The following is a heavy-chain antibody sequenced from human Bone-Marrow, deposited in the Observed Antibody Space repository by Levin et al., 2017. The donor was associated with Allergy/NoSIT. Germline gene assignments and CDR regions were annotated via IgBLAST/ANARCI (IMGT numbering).Heavy chain of an antibody. D-gene: IGHD5-18*01. CDR1: GGTFSSYT. CDR3: ARGDVDTAMVNDY. J-gene: IGHJ4*02. V-gene: IGHV1-69*02. Sequence: KISCKASGGTFSSYTISWVRQAPGQGLEWMGRIIPILGIANYAQKFQGRVTITADKSTSTAYMELSSLRSEDTAVYYCARGDVDTAMVNDYWGQGTLVTVSS. CDR2: IIPILGIA.